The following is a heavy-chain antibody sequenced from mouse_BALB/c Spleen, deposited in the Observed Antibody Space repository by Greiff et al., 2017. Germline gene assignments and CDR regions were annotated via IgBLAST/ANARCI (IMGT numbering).Heavy chain of an antibody. CDR1: GFTFSSYT. CDR2: ISSGGSYT. J-gene: IGHJ3*01. Sequence: DVQLVESGGGLVKPGGSLKLSCAASGFTFSSYTMSWVRQTPEKRLEWVATISSGGSYTYYPDSVKGRFTISRDNAKNTLYLQMSSLKSEDTAMYYCTRDEAWFAYWGQGTLVTVSA. V-gene: IGHV5-6-4*01. CDR3: TRDEAWFAY.